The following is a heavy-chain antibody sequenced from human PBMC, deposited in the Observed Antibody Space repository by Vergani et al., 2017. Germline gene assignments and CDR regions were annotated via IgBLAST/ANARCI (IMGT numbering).Heavy chain of an antibody. J-gene: IGHJ6*02. CDR2: INPSGGST. CDR1: GYTFTSYY. V-gene: IGHV1-46*01. CDR3: ARDQDGVGQQLARGYGMDV. D-gene: IGHD6-13*01. Sequence: QVQLVQSGAEVKKPGASVKVSCKASGYTFTSYYMHWVRQAPGQGLEWMGIINPSGGSTSYAQKFQGRVTMTRDTSTSTVYMELSSLRSEDTAVYYCARDQDGVGQQLARGYGMDVWGQGTTVTVSS.